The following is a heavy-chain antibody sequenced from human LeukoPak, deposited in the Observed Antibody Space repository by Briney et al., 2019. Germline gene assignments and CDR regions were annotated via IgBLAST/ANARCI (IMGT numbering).Heavy chain of an antibody. CDR3: ARDPGPPTIFGATDKNWFDP. J-gene: IGHJ5*02. CDR1: GYTFTSYY. CDR2: INPSGGST. V-gene: IGHV1-46*01. Sequence: GASVKVSCKASGYTFTSYYMHWVRQAPGQGLEWMGIINPSGGSTSYAQKFQGRVTMTRDMSTSIVYMELSSLRSEDTAVYYCARDPGPPTIFGATDKNWFDPWGQGTLVTVSS. D-gene: IGHD3-3*01.